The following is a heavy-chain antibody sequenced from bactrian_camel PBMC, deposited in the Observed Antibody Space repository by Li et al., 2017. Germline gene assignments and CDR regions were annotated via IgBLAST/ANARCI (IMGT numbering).Heavy chain of an antibody. CDR3: AADLYNMQLARHYSN. V-gene: IGHV3S57*01. D-gene: IGHD4*01. Sequence: VQLVESGGGSVQAGGSLRLSCAASGSTYSLCSMAWFRQAPGKEREGVTAIDDDGTITYADSVKGRFTISKDNAKNTLYLQTNNLQPEDTAMYYCAADLYNMQLARHYSNWGQGTQVTVS. CDR2: IDDDGTI. CDR1: GSTYSLCS. J-gene: IGHJ4*01.